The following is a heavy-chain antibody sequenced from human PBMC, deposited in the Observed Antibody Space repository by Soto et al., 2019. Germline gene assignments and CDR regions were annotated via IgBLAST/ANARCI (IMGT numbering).Heavy chain of an antibody. CDR3: PRTRGLSTGAAGY. V-gene: IGHV1-3*05. CDR2: FNAGNGNT. Sequence: QVQLVQSGAEEKKPGASVKVSCKASGYTFTSYAMHWVRQAPGQRLEWRGWFNAGNGNTKYSQKFQGRVTITRDPSGSTDYMELSSLRSADTAVYYCPRTRGLSTGAAGYWGQGTLVTVSS. D-gene: IGHD7-27*01. J-gene: IGHJ4*02. CDR1: GYTFTSYA.